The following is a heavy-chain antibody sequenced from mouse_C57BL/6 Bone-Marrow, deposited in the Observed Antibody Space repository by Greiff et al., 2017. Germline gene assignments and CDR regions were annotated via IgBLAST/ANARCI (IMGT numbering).Heavy chain of an antibody. Sequence: QVQLQQSGAELARPGASVKMSCKASGYTFTSYTMHWVKQRPGQGLEWIGYINPSSGYTKSNQKFKDKATLTADKSSSTAYMQLSSLTSEDSAVYYCARGPYYAMDYWGQGTSVTVSS. CDR3: ARGPYYAMDY. J-gene: IGHJ4*01. V-gene: IGHV1-4*01. CDR1: GYTFTSYT. CDR2: INPSSGYT.